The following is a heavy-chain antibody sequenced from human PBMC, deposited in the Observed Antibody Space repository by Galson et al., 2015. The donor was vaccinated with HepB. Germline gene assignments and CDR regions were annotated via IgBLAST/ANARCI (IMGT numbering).Heavy chain of an antibody. CDR2: IIPIFGTA. Sequence: SVKVSCKASGGTFSSYAISWVRQAPGQGLEWMGGIIPIFGTANYAQKFQGRVTITADESTSTAYMELSSLRSEDTAVYYCARAYCGGDCYRTVGYFQHWGQGTLVTVSS. D-gene: IGHD2-21*01. CDR1: GGTFSSYA. J-gene: IGHJ1*01. CDR3: ARAYCGGDCYRTVGYFQH. V-gene: IGHV1-69*13.